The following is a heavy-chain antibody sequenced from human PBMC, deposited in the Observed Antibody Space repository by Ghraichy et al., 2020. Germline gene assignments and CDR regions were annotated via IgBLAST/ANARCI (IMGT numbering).Heavy chain of an antibody. CDR2: IKEDGSEK. J-gene: IGHJ5*01. V-gene: IGHV3-7*03. D-gene: IGHD6-13*01. Sequence: LSLTCAASGSTFSRYWMSWVRQAPGKGLEWVANIKEDGSEKHYVDSVKGRFTISRDNAKNSLYLQMNSLRVEDTAVYYCVRPGIAAANGGWFDSWGQGTPVTVSS. CDR1: GSTFSRYW. CDR3: VRPGIAAANGGWFDS.